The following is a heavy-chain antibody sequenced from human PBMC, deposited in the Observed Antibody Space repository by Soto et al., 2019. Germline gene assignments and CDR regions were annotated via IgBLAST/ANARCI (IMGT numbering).Heavy chain of an antibody. V-gene: IGHV4-39*02. CDR3: AIIMLAGYPAYYFDY. CDR1: GDSMRASSSYY. D-gene: IGHD3-9*01. CDR2: IYYSGST. J-gene: IGHJ4*02. Sequence: LQLQESGPGLVKPSETLSLPCAVSGDSMRASSSYYWGWIRQPPGKGLAWIATIYYSGSTYYNPSLKSRITISMDTSKNHFSLRLSSVTAADTAVYYCAIIMLAGYPAYYFDYWGQGTLVTVSS.